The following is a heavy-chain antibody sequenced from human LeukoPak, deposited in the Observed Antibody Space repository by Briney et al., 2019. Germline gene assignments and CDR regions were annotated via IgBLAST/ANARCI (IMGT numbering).Heavy chain of an antibody. CDR2: IYTSGST. D-gene: IGHD3-3*01. V-gene: IGHV4-61*02. CDR3: ARESRFLEWLLFFDY. Sequence: SETLSLTCTVSGGSIISDNYYWSWIRQPAGKGLEWIGRIYTSGSTNYNPSLKSRVTMSVDTSKNQFSLKLSSVTAADTAVYYCARESRFLEWLLFFDYWGQGTLVTVSS. CDR1: GGSIISDNYY. J-gene: IGHJ4*02.